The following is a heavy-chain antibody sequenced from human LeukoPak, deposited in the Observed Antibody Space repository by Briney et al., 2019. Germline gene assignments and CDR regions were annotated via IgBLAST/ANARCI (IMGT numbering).Heavy chain of an antibody. J-gene: IGHJ4*02. CDR3: ATDSVPTSLADFND. D-gene: IGHD5/OR15-5a*01. Sequence: SVKGRFTISRDNGKQSLYLQMDRLRGDDTAVYYCATDSVPTSLADFNDWGQGTLVTVSS. V-gene: IGHV3-48*01.